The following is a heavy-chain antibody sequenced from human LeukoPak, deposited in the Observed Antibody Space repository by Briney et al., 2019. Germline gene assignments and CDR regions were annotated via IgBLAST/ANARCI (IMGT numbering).Heavy chain of an antibody. D-gene: IGHD3-16*01. J-gene: IGHJ5*02. CDR2: IHYTGST. Sequence: SETLSLTCTVSGGSITGHYWSWIRQPPGKGLEWIGYIHYTGSTNYNPSLNSRITISVDTPNNQFSLRLTSATATDTAVYYCARLHALGAEEFDPWGQGALVTVSS. V-gene: IGHV4-59*11. CDR3: ARLHALGAEEFDP. CDR1: GGSITGHY.